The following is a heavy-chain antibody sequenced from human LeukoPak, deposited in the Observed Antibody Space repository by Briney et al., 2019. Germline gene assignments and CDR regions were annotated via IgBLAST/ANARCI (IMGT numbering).Heavy chain of an antibody. J-gene: IGHJ6*02. V-gene: IGHV3-30*18. CDR2: ISYDGSNK. CDR1: GFTFSNYG. CDR3: AKDGGPRGYSYGYPSYYGMDV. Sequence: GRSLRLSCAASGFTFSNYGMHWVRQAPGKGLEWVVVISYDGSNKYYGDSVKGRFTISRDNSKNTLYLQMSSLRGEDTAVYYCAKDGGPRGYSYGYPSYYGMDVWGQGTTVTVSS. D-gene: IGHD5-18*01.